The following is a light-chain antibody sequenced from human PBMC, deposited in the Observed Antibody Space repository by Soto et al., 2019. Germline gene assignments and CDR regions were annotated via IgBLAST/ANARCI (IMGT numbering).Light chain of an antibody. CDR2: KAS. CDR3: QQYNSYPWT. J-gene: IGKJ1*01. V-gene: IGKV1-5*03. CDR1: QSISSW. Sequence: DIQMTQXPXTLSACVEERVTITCRASQSISSWLAWYQQKPGRAPKLLIYKASTLESGVPSTFSGSGSGTEFTLTISSLQPDDFATYYCQQYNSYPWTFGQGTKVEIK.